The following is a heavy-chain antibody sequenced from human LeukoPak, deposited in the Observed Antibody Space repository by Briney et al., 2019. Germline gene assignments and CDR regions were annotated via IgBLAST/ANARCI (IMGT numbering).Heavy chain of an antibody. CDR2: IYTSGST. CDR1: GGSLSSYY. J-gene: IGHJ4*02. D-gene: IGHD3-22*01. CDR3: ARDHRDSSGYYDYYYFDY. Sequence: SETLSLTCIVSGGSLSSYYWSWVRPPAGEGLEWIWRIYTSGSTNYNPSRKSRVTMSVDTSKNQFSLKLSSVTAADTAVYYCARDHRDSSGYYDYYYFDYWGQGTLVTVSS. V-gene: IGHV4-4*07.